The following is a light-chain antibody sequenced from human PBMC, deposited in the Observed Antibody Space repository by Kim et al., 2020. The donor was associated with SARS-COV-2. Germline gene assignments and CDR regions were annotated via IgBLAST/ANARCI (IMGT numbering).Light chain of an antibody. J-gene: IGLJ3*02. Sequence: VSPGQTAIITCCGNKLGITYVCWFQQRPGQSPVALIYQDNRRPAGIPERFSASNSGNTATLTISGTQPLDEADYYCQAWDRSTAVFGGGTQLTVL. V-gene: IGLV3-1*01. CDR3: QAWDRSTAV. CDR1: KLGITY. CDR2: QDN.